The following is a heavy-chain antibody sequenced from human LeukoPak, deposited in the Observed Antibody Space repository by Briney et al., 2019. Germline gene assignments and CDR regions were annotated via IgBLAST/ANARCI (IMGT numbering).Heavy chain of an antibody. CDR3: AKDLRLFGVVTVFDH. J-gene: IGHJ4*02. V-gene: IGHV3-23*01. D-gene: IGHD3-3*01. Sequence: SGGSLRLSCAASGFTFSSYAMHWVRQAPGKGLGWVSAISGSGGSTYYADSVKGRFTISRDNSKNTLYLQMNSLRAEDTAVYYCAKDLRLFGVVTVFDHWGQGTLVTVSS. CDR2: ISGSGGST. CDR1: GFTFSSYA.